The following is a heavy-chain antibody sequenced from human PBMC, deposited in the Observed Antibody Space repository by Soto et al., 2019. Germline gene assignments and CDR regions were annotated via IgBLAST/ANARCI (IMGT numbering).Heavy chain of an antibody. CDR3: XRLGYCSSTSCSDY. CDR2: IIPIFGTA. D-gene: IGHD2-2*01. V-gene: IGHV1-69*06. J-gene: IGHJ4*02. CDR1: GGTFSSYA. Sequence: QVQLVQSGAEVKKPGSSVKVSCKASGGTFSSYAISWVRQAPGQGLEWMGGIIPIFGTANYAQKFQGRVTITADKSTSTAYMELSSLRSEDTAVXXXXRLGYCSSTSCSDYWGQGTLVTVSS.